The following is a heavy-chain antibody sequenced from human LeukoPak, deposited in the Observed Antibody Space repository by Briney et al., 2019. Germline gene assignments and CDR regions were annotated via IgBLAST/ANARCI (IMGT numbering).Heavy chain of an antibody. J-gene: IGHJ5*02. Sequence: AGGSLRLSCAASRITFTNHGMHWVRQAPGKGLEWVATISYDGSNKWYAESVEGRFTISRDNSKDTLSLQMDSLTSDDTAVYYCANTYFDRSTYREGPDLWGQGTLVTVSS. CDR2: ISYDGSNK. CDR1: RITFTNHG. D-gene: IGHD3-9*01. V-gene: IGHV3-30*18. CDR3: ANTYFDRSTYREGPDL.